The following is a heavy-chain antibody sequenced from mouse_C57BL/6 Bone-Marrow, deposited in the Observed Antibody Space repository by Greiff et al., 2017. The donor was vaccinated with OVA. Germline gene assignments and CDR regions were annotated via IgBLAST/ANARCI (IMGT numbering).Heavy chain of an antibody. CDR2: IYPGDGDT. D-gene: IGHD2-12*01. CDR3: ARLRRTDYAMDY. J-gene: IGHJ4*01. V-gene: IGHV1-82*01. CDR1: GYAFSRSW. Sequence: VKLQQSGPELVKPGASVKISCKASGYAFSRSWMNWVKQRPGKGLEWIGRIYPGDGDTNYNGKFKGKATLTADKSSSPAYMQRSSLTSEDSAVYFCARLRRTDYAMDYWGQGTSVTVSS.